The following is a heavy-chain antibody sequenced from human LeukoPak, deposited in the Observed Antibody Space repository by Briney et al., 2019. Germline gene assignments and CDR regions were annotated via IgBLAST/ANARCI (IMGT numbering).Heavy chain of an antibody. J-gene: IGHJ1*01. Sequence: GASVKVSCQGSGYRFYNYGISWVRQVPGQGLEWEAWISAYTGKTDSAQKVQGRVTLTTDTSTSTAYMELRSLTSDDTAMYYCVRDFPTVSLRHFEFWGQGTLVTVSS. V-gene: IGHV1-18*01. CDR3: VRDFPTVSLRHFEF. CDR1: GYRFYNYG. CDR2: ISAYTGKT.